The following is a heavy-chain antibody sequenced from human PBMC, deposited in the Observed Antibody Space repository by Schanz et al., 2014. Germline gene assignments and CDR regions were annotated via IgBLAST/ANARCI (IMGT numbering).Heavy chain of an antibody. V-gene: IGHV3-33*01. CDR1: GFTFSSYG. J-gene: IGHJ4*02. Sequence: VQLVESGGGLVQPGRSLRLSCAASGFTFSSYGMHWVRQAPGKGLEWVAIIWYDGSNKYYADSVKGRFTISRDNSKNTLFLQMSSLRAEDTAVYYCARDGDFDYWGQGTLATVSS. CDR2: IWYDGSNK. CDR3: ARDGDFDY.